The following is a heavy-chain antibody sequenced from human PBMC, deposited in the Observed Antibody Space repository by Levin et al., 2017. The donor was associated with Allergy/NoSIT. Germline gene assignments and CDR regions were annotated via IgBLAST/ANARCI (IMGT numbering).Heavy chain of an antibody. CDR1: GFTFSSYA. Sequence: LSLTCAASGFTFSSYAMSWVRQAPGKGLEWVSAISGSGGSTYYADSVKGRFTISRDNSKNTLYLQMNSLRAEDTAVYYCAKGPIAADDYGDYRHWGQGTLVTVSS. CDR3: AKGPIAADDYGDYRH. V-gene: IGHV3-23*01. D-gene: IGHD4-17*01. J-gene: IGHJ4*02. CDR2: ISGSGGST.